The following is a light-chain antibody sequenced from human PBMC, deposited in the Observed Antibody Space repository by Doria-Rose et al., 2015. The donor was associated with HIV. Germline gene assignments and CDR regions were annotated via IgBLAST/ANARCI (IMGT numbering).Light chain of an antibody. CDR3: QQSSSTPYT. V-gene: IGKV1-39*01. J-gene: IGKJ2*01. CDR2: GVS. Sequence: GDRVTIPCRASPSIRRYLNWYQQKRGTAPKLLIYGVSTLQSGVPLRFSGGESGTDFTLTISSLQPEDSATYYCQQSSSTPYTFGQGTKVEIK. CDR1: PSIRRY.